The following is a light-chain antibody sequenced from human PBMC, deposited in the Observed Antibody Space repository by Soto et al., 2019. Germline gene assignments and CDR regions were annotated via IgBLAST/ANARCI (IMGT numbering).Light chain of an antibody. CDR1: QGISSY. J-gene: IGKJ2*01. Sequence: AIRMTQSPSSFSASTGDRVTITCRASQGISSYLAWYQQIPGKAPKLLIYAASTLQSGVPSRFSGSGSGTDFTLTISCLQSEDFATYYCQQYYSYPLTFGQGTKLEIK. CDR3: QQYYSYPLT. CDR2: AAS. V-gene: IGKV1-8*01.